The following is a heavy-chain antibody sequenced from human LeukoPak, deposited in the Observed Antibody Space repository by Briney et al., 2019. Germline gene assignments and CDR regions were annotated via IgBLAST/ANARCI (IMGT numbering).Heavy chain of an antibody. Sequence: SETLSLTCAVSGGSISSSNWWSWVRQPPGKGLEWIGEIYHSGSTNYNPSLKSRVTISVDKSKNQFSLKLSSVTAADTAAYYCARGASKRDGYNEEWGQGTLVTVSS. D-gene: IGHD5-24*01. J-gene: IGHJ4*02. V-gene: IGHV4-4*02. CDR1: GGSISSSNW. CDR3: ARGASKRDGYNEE. CDR2: IYHSGST.